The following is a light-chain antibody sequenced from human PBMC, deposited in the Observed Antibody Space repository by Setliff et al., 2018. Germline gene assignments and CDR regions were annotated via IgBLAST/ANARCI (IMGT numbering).Light chain of an antibody. CDR2: EVN. Sequence: GLYYLVSWYQQHPGKAPKLMIYEVNKRPSGVSNRFSGSKSGNTASLTISGLQAEDEAAYYCSSYAGLNTFVIFGGGTKVTVL. CDR1: GLYYL. V-gene: IGLV2-23*02. CDR3: SSYAGLNTFVI. J-gene: IGLJ2*01.